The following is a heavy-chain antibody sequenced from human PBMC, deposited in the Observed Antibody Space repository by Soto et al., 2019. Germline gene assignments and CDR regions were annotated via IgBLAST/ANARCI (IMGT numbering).Heavy chain of an antibody. V-gene: IGHV3-73*01. CDR2: IRSKANSYAT. Sequence: GGSLRLSCAASGFTFSDSAIHWVRQASGKGLEWVGRIRSKANSYATAYAASVKGRFTISRDDSKNMAYLQMNSLKTEDTAVYYCTRLQDIVVVPAGYWGQGTLVTVSS. CDR1: GFTFSDSA. D-gene: IGHD2-2*01. CDR3: TRLQDIVVVPAGY. J-gene: IGHJ4*02.